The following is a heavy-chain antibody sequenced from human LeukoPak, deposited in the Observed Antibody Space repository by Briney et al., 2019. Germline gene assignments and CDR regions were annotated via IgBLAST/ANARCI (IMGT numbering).Heavy chain of an antibody. V-gene: IGHV4-34*01. Sequence: TETLSLTCAVYGGSFSGYYWSWIRQPPGKGLEWIGEINHSGSTNYNPSLKSRVTISVDTSKNQFSLKLSSVTAADTAVYYCARGPRTLYTIFGVVTHFDYWGQGTLVTVSS. CDR1: GGSFSGYY. CDR3: ARGPRTLYTIFGVVTHFDY. J-gene: IGHJ4*02. CDR2: INHSGST. D-gene: IGHD3-3*01.